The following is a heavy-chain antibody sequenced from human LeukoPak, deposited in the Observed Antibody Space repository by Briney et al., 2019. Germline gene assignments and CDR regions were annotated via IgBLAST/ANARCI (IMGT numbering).Heavy chain of an antibody. CDR3: TRGQRSYFRAVDD. D-gene: IGHD1-26*01. CDR1: GASISSYY. CDR2: IHCSGST. Sequence: SETLSLTCTVSGASISSYYWSWIRQSPGKGLEWIGYIHCSGSTNYSPSLKSRVTISLDTPKNQFSLKLTSVTAADTAMYYCTRGQRSYFRAVDDWGLGTLVTVSS. V-gene: IGHV4-59*12. J-gene: IGHJ4*02.